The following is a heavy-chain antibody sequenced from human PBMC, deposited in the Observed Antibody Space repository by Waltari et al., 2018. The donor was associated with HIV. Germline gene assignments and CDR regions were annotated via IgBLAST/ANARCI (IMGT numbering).Heavy chain of an antibody. CDR2: ISPGDSDT. D-gene: IGHD4-17*01. J-gene: IGHJ6*02. V-gene: IGHV5-51*01. Sequence: EVQLVQSGAEVKKPGESLKISCKGSGYSFTSYWIGWVRQMPGQGLEWMGIISPGDSDTRDSPSVQGQVTISADKSISTAYLQWSSLKASDTAMYYCARHSMTTVTSPYYYYGMDVWGQGTTVTVSS. CDR3: ARHSMTTVTSPYYYYGMDV. CDR1: GYSFTSYW.